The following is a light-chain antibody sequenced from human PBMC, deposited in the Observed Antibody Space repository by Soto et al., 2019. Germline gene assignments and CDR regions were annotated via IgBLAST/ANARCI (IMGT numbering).Light chain of an antibody. CDR1: QTVRNGY. J-gene: IGKJ4*01. V-gene: IGKV3-20*01. Sequence: EIVLTQSPGFLSVSPGERATLSCRASQTVRNGYLAWYQHKAGQAPRLLIYRTLSRAAGIPDRFSGSGSGTDFTLTISRLEPEDFAVYFCQPYADSPVTFGGGTKVEIK. CDR3: QPYADSPVT. CDR2: RTL.